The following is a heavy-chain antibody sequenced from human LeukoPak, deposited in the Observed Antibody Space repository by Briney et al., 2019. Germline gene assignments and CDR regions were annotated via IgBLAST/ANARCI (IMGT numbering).Heavy chain of an antibody. CDR2: ISGSGGST. Sequence: GGSLRLSCEASGITFSFYGMSWVRQTPGKGLEWVSAISGSGGSTYYADSVKGRFTISRDNSKNTLYLQMNSLRAEDTAVYYCAKPLKYYDYVWGSYRWDYWGQGTLVTVSS. CDR3: AKPLKYYDYVWGSYRWDY. V-gene: IGHV3-23*01. J-gene: IGHJ4*02. CDR1: GITFSFYG. D-gene: IGHD3-16*02.